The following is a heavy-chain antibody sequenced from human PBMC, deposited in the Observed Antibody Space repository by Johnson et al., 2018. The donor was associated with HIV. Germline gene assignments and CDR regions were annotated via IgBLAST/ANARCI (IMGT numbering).Heavy chain of an antibody. V-gene: IGHV3-7*01. CDR2: IKQDGSEK. J-gene: IGHJ3*02. D-gene: IGHD3-22*01. Sequence: VQLVESGGGLVQPGGSLRLSCAASGFTFSSYWMSWVRQAPGKGLEWVANIKQDGSEKYYVDSVKGRFTISRDNAKNSLYLQMNRLRHEDTAVYYCARVGYDSSGYYYVGEAFDIWGQGTMVTVSS. CDR3: ARVGYDSSGYYYVGEAFDI. CDR1: GFTFSSYW.